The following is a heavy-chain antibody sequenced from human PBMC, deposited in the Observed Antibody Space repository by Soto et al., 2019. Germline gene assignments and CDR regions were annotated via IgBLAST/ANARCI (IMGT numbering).Heavy chain of an antibody. CDR3: ARPSGSYGDYAWSLKY. D-gene: IGHD4-17*01. CDR2: ISAYSGDT. CDR1: GYTFTGYS. V-gene: IGHV1-18*01. Sequence: QVQLVQSGAEVKKPGASVKVSCKASGYTFTGYSVGWVRQAPGQGLEWMGWISAYSGDTYYAQRFQDRLTMTTDASTSTAYMELTSLRSDDTAVYSCARPSGSYGDYAWSLKYWGQGTLVTVSS. J-gene: IGHJ4*02.